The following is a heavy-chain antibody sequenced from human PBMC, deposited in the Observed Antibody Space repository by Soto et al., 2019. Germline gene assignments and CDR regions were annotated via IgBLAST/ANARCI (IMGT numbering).Heavy chain of an antibody. CDR2: IYYSGST. CDR1: GGSISSYY. J-gene: IGHJ3*02. V-gene: IGHV4-59*01. D-gene: IGHD3-22*01. CDR3: ARESVSSGDAFDI. Sequence: SETLSLTCTVSGGSISSYYWSWIRQPPGKGLEWIGYIYYSGSTNYNPSLKSRVTISVDTSKNQFSLKLSSVTAADTAVYYCARESVSSGDAFDIWGQGTMVTVSS.